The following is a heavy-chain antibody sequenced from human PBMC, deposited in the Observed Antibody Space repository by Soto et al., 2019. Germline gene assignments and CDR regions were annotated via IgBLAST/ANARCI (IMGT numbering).Heavy chain of an antibody. J-gene: IGHJ5*02. CDR3: AGQIRYCSSTSCYAGWFDP. CDR1: GGSISSYY. CDR2: IYYSGST. Sequence: PSETLSLTCTVSGGSISSYYWSWIRQPPGKGLEWIGYIYYSGSTNYNPSLKSRVTISVDTSKNQFSLKLSSVTAADTAVYYCAGQIRYCSSTSCYAGWFDPWGQGTLVTVSS. D-gene: IGHD2-2*01. V-gene: IGHV4-59*01.